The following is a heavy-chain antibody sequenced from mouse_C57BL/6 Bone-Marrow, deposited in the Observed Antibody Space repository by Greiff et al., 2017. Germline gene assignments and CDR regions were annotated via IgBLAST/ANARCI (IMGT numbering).Heavy chain of an antibody. CDR3: TTSPTWFAY. V-gene: IGHV14-4*01. CDR2: IDPENGDT. J-gene: IGHJ3*01. Sequence: VQLQQSGAELVRPGASVKLSCTASGFNIKDDYMHWVKQRPEQGLEWIGWIDPENGDTEYASKFQGKATITADTSYNTAYMQLSSLTSEDTAVYYCTTSPTWFAYWGQGTLVTVSA. CDR1: GFNIKDDY.